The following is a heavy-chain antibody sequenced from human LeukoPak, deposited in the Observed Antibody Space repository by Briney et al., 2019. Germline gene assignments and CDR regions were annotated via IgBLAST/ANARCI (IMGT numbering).Heavy chain of an antibody. CDR2: MNPNSGNK. Sequence: ASVKVSFKASGYTFTSHDINWVRQATGQGLEWMGWMNPNSGNKGYGQKFQGRVTMTRNNSISTAYMELSSLRSEDTAVYYCARGLSPRGYDSSYYIDVWGKGTTVTVSS. CDR1: GYTFTSHD. J-gene: IGHJ6*03. CDR3: ARGLSPRGYDSSYYIDV. V-gene: IGHV1-8*01. D-gene: IGHD5-12*01.